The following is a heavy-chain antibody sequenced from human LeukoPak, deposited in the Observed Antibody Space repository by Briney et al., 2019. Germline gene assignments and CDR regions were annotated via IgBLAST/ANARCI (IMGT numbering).Heavy chain of an antibody. CDR3: ARGFTIFGVVNDAFDI. CDR2: INSDGSST. CDR1: GFTFSSYG. J-gene: IGHJ3*02. Sequence: GGSLRLSCAASGFTFSSYGMHWVRQAPGKGLVWVSRINSDGSSTSYADSVKGRFTISRDNAKNTLYLQMKSLRAEDTAVYYCARGFTIFGVVNDAFDIWGQGTMVTVSS. D-gene: IGHD3-3*01. V-gene: IGHV3-74*01.